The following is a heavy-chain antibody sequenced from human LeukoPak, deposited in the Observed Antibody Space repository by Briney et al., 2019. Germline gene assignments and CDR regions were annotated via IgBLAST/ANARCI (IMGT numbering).Heavy chain of an antibody. Sequence: GGSLRLSCAASGFTFSSYSMNWVRQAPGKGLEWVSSISSSSSYIYYADSVKGRFTISRDNAKNSLYLQMNSLRAEDTAVYYCARLPGSGLHFDYWGQGTLVTVSS. V-gene: IGHV3-21*01. J-gene: IGHJ4*02. CDR1: GFTFSSYS. D-gene: IGHD2-15*01. CDR2: ISSSSSYI. CDR3: ARLPGSGLHFDY.